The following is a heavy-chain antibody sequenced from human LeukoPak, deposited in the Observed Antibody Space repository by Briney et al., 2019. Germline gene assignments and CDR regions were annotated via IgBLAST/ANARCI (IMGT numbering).Heavy chain of an antibody. V-gene: IGHV3-30*18. Sequence: GGSLRLSCAASGFTFSSYGMHWVRQAPGKGLEWVAVISYDGSNKYYADSVKGRFTISRDNSKNTLYLQMNSLRAEDTAVYYCAKDRKGGSYYIGPIDYWGQGTLVTVSS. D-gene: IGHD1-26*01. CDR1: GFTFSSYG. J-gene: IGHJ4*02. CDR3: AKDRKGGSYYIGPIDY. CDR2: ISYDGSNK.